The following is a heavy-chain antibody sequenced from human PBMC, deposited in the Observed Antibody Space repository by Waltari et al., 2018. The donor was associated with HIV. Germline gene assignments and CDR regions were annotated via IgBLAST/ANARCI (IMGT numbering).Heavy chain of an antibody. CDR3: ARGASGWSPGY. D-gene: IGHD6-19*01. V-gene: IGHV3-30*03. J-gene: IGHJ4*02. CDR1: GFTFSSYG. Sequence: QVQLVASGGGVVQPGRPLRLSCAASGFTFSSYGMHWVRQAPGKGLEWVTVISYYGDNKYYADSVKGRFTISRDNSKNTLYLQMNSLRPEDTAVYYCARGASGWSPGYWGQGTLVTVSS. CDR2: ISYYGDNK.